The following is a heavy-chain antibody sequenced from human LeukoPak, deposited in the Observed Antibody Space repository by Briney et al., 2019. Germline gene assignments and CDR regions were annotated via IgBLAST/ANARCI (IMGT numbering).Heavy chain of an antibody. D-gene: IGHD3-16*01. Sequence: ASVKVSCKASGYTFTKFYIHWVRQAPGQGLEWMGMVNPSDGATTYAQRFQGRVTMTRDMSTTTVYMDLRSLRSEDTALYFCAREQRGGRSGSLGGLFASYYTYYYMDVWGRGTTVTVSS. V-gene: IGHV1-46*01. J-gene: IGHJ6*03. CDR2: VNPSDGAT. CDR1: GYTFTKFY. CDR3: AREQRGGRSGSLGGLFASYYTYYYMDV.